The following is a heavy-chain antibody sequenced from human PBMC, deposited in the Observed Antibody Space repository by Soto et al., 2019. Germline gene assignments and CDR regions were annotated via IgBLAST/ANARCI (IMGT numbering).Heavy chain of an antibody. CDR1: GFSFSTYG. CDR3: AKDTLFTMIVVVFDY. Sequence: GGSLRLSCAASGFSFSTYGMHWVRQAPGKGLEWVAFISNDGSNKYYADSVKGRFTISRDNSKNTLYLQVNSLRAEDTAVYYCAKDTLFTMIVVVFDYWGQGTLVTVSS. CDR2: ISNDGSNK. J-gene: IGHJ4*02. D-gene: IGHD3-22*01. V-gene: IGHV3-30*18.